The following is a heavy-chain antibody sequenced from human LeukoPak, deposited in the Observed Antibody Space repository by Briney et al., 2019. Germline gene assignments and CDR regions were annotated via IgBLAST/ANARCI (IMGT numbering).Heavy chain of an antibody. V-gene: IGHV4-59*01. CDR2: IYYSGST. CDR1: GGSISSYY. D-gene: IGHD7-27*01. CDR3: ARGLGRIGNWFDP. Sequence: SETLSLTCTVSGGSISSYYGSWIRQPPGKGLEWIGYIYYSGSTNYNPSLKSRVTISVDTSKNQFSLKLSSVTAADTAVYYCARGLGRIGNWFDPWGQGTLVTVSS. J-gene: IGHJ5*02.